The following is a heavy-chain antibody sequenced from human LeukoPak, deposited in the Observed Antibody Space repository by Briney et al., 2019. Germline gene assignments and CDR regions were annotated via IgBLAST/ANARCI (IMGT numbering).Heavy chain of an antibody. Sequence: GGSLTLSCSVSGFVLSQYWVLWVRQTPGKGLVWVSRINDGGTYTAYADSVKGRFTVSRDNAANTLYLQMNSLSVEETAIYSGARHYKIQGVRAFDYWGQGTPVTVSS. CDR2: INDGGTYT. D-gene: IGHD3-10*01. CDR1: GFVLSQYW. V-gene: IGHV3-74*01. J-gene: IGHJ4*02. CDR3: ARHYKIQGVRAFDY.